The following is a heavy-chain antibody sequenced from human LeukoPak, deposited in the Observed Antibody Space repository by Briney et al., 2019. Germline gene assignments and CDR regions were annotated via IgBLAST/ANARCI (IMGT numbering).Heavy chain of an antibody. J-gene: IGHJ6*03. CDR2: IIPIFGTA. CDR1: GYTFTSYA. D-gene: IGHD4-17*01. CDR3: ARGPYGDYRYYYHYYMDV. V-gene: IGHV1-69*06. Sequence: GASVKVSCKASGYTFTSYAMNWVRQAPGQGLEWMGGIIPIFGTANYAQKFQGRVTITADKSTSTAYMELSSLRSEDTAVYYCARGPYGDYRYYYHYYMDVWGKGTTVTVSS.